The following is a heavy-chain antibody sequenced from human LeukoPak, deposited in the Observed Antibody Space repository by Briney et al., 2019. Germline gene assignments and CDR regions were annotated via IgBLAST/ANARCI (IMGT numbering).Heavy chain of an antibody. D-gene: IGHD1-26*01. V-gene: IGHV3-43*02. CDR3: SKDKGGRQKLYWYFDL. CDR1: GFTFDSDA. Sequence: GGSLRLSCAASGFTFDSDAKYWGRQAQGQGLELVSLISGEVVLVFAADSVKGRFTISRDNSKISLYLQMNSLQTEYTALNYCSKDKGGRQKLYWYFDLWGRGTLVTVSS. J-gene: IGHJ2*01. CDR2: ISGEVVLV.